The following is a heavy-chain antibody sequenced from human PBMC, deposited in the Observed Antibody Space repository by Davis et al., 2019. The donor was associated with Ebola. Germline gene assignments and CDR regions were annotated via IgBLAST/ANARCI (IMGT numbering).Heavy chain of an antibody. CDR2: ISYDGSDK. CDR1: GFIFRNYV. CDR3: ARGNRFCSGDICANWFDP. D-gene: IGHD2-15*01. Sequence: GESLKISCAASGFIFRNYVLHWVRQAPGKGLEWVAVISYDGSDKYYTDSVKGRFTISRDNSKNLLYLQMNSLRAEDTAVYYCARGNRFCSGDICANWFDPWGQGTLVTVSS. V-gene: IGHV3-30*03. J-gene: IGHJ5*02.